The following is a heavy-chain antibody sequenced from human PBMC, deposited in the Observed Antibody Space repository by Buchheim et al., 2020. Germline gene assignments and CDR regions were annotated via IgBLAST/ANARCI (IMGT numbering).Heavy chain of an antibody. CDR2: IYHSGDT. D-gene: IGHD2-15*01. V-gene: IGHV4-4*02. CDR3: GRTPDYYYGVDV. CDR1: GGSVSSINW. J-gene: IGHJ6*02. Sequence: QVQLQESGPGLVKPSETLSLTCAVSGGSVSSINWWSWVRQSPGKGLEWIGEIYHSGDTNYNPSLKSRVTISVDKSKNQVSPKLNSVTAADTAVYYCGRTPDYYYGVDVWGQGTT.